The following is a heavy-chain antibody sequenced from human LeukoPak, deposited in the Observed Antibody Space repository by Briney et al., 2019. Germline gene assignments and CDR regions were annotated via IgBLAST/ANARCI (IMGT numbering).Heavy chain of an antibody. CDR1: GFTFSSYA. J-gene: IGHJ5*02. D-gene: IGHD6-13*01. CDR2: ISYDGSNK. CDR3: ARESRWAAAGKTGRWFDP. V-gene: IGHV3-30-3*01. Sequence: GRSLRLSCAASGFTFSSYAMHWVRQAPGKGLEWVAVISYDGSNKYYADSVKGRFTISRDNAKNSLYLQMNSLRAEDTAVYYCARESRWAAAGKTGRWFDPWGQGTLVTVSS.